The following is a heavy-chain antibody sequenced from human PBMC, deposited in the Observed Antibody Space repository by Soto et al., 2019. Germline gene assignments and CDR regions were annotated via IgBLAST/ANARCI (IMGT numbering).Heavy chain of an antibody. CDR3: AREERGYYDSSGYYSPPLGDYYGMDV. CDR1: GFTFSSYW. CDR2: IKQDGSEK. V-gene: IGHV3-7*05. J-gene: IGHJ6*02. D-gene: IGHD3-22*01. Sequence: GGSLRLSCAASGFTFSSYWMSWVRQAPGKGLEWVANIKQDGSEKYYVDSVKGRFTISRDNAKNSLYLQMNSLRAEDTAVYYCAREERGYYDSSGYYSPPLGDYYGMDVWGQGTTVTVSS.